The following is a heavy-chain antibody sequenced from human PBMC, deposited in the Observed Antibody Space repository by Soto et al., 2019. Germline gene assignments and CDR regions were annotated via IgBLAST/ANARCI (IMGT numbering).Heavy chain of an antibody. CDR3: TTWLTAHFDY. CDR2: SSDRRTGNT. D-gene: IGHD2-21*02. V-gene: IGHV3-23*01. J-gene: IGHJ4*02. CDR1: VFTFSSYT. Sequence: PGGSLRLSCAASVFTFSSYTLNWVRRAPGKGLEWVATSSDRRTGNTHYSDSVRGRFTLSRDYSRKILFLQMDSLRADDTALYYCTTWLTAHFDYWGRGTKVTVSS.